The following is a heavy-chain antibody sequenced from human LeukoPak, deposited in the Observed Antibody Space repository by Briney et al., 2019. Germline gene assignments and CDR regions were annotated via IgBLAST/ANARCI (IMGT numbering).Heavy chain of an antibody. CDR2: IYRGGST. V-gene: IGHV3-66*01. Sequence: GGSLRLSCAASGFTVSSNYMSWVRQAPGKGLEWVSVIYRGGSTYYADSVKGRFTISRDNSKNTLYLQMNNLRAEDTAVYNCAMATWVGGLDYWGQGTLVTVSS. CDR1: GFTVSSNY. J-gene: IGHJ4*02. D-gene: IGHD1-26*01. CDR3: AMATWVGGLDY.